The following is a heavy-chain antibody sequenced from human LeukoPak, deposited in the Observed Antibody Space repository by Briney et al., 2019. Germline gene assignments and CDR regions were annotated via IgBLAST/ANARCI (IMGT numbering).Heavy chain of an antibody. J-gene: IGHJ6*02. V-gene: IGHV1-69*04. D-gene: IGHD3-16*01. CDR1: GGTFSSYA. Sequence: GASVKVSCKASGGTFSSYAISWVRQAPGQGLEWMGRIIPIFGIANYAQKFQGRVTITADKSTSTAYMELSSLRSEDTAVYYCAGWGRLSPPPASYGMDVWGQGTTVTVSS. CDR3: AGWGRLSPPPASYGMDV. CDR2: IIPIFGIA.